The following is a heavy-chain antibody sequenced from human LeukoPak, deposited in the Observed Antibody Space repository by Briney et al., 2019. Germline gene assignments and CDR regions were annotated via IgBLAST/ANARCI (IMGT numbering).Heavy chain of an antibody. CDR2: ISWNSGSI. CDR3: AKVGFKSGFDY. Sequence: GGSLRLSCAASGFTFDDYAMHWVRQAPGKGLEWVSGISWNSGSIGYADSVKGRFTISRDNAKNSLYLQMNSLRAEDTALYYCAKVGFKSGFDYWGQGTLVTVSS. D-gene: IGHD3-10*01. J-gene: IGHJ4*02. CDR1: GFTFDDYA. V-gene: IGHV3-9*01.